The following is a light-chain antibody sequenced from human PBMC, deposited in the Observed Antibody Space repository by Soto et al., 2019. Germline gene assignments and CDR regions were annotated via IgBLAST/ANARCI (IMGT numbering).Light chain of an antibody. CDR3: QQYGSSPPIT. Sequence: EIVLTQSPGTLSLSPGERATLSCRASQSVSSSYLAWYQQKPGQAPRILIYGASSRATGIPDRFSVSGSGTNFPLTISILEPEDFAVYYCQQYGSSPPITVGQGTRLEMK. CDR2: GAS. V-gene: IGKV3-20*01. J-gene: IGKJ5*01. CDR1: QSVSSSY.